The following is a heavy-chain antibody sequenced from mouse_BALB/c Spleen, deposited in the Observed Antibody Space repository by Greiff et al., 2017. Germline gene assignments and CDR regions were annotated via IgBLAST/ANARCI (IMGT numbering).Heavy chain of an antibody. CDR3: ARSGDYDLFAY. CDR2: INPYNGAT. V-gene: IGHV1-31*01. D-gene: IGHD2-4*01. J-gene: IGHJ3*01. Sequence: VQLQQSGPELVKPGASVKISCKASGYSFTGYYMHWVKQSHVKSLEWIGRINPYNGATSYNQNFKDKASLTVDKSSSTAYMELHSLTSEDSAVYYCARSGDYDLFAYWGQGTLVTVSA. CDR1: GYSFTGYY.